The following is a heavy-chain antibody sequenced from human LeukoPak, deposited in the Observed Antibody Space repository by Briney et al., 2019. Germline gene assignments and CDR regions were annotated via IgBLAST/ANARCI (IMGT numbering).Heavy chain of an antibody. Sequence: GASVKVSCKASGYTCSSYDITWVRQTPGQGLDWMGLITPYNGNTDYAQKDQGRVTMTADTSTSTAYMELRSLISDDTAVYYCARLNSAANFLDYWGQGNLVTVSS. V-gene: IGHV1-18*01. J-gene: IGHJ4*02. CDR2: ITPYNGNT. D-gene: IGHD2-15*01. CDR1: GYTCSSYD. CDR3: ARLNSAANFLDY.